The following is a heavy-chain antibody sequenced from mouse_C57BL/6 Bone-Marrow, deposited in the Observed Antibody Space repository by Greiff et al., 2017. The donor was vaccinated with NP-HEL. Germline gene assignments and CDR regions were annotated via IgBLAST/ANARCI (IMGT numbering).Heavy chain of an antibody. J-gene: IGHJ3*01. CDR3: ARSCYGSSYGFAY. V-gene: IGHV1-4*01. D-gene: IGHD1-1*01. Sequence: QVQLQQSGAELARPGASVKMSCKASGYTFTSYTMHWVKQRPGQGLEWIGYINPSSGYTKYNQKFKDKATLTADKSSSTAYMQLSSLTSEDSAVYYGARSCYGSSYGFAYWGQGTLVTVSA. CDR2: INPSSGYT. CDR1: GYTFTSYT.